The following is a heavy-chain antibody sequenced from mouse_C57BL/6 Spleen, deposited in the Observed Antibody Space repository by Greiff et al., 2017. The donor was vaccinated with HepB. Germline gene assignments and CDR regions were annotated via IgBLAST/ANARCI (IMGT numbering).Heavy chain of an antibody. CDR2: IDPETGGT. CDR1: GYTFTDYE. CDR3: TRGSYDGYPAWFAY. D-gene: IGHD2-3*01. Sequence: QVQLKQSGAELVRPGASVTLSCKASGYTFTDYEMHWVKQTPVHGLEWIGAIDPETGGTAYNQKFKGKAILTADKSSSTAYMELRSLTSEDSAVYYCTRGSYDGYPAWFAYWGQGTLVTVSA. V-gene: IGHV1-15*01. J-gene: IGHJ3*01.